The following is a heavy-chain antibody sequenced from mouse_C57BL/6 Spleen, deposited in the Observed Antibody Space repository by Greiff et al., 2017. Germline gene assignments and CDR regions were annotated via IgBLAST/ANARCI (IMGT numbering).Heavy chain of an antibody. D-gene: IGHD6-1*01. Sequence: QVQLQESGPELVKPGASVKISCKASGYAFSSSWMNWVKQRPGKGLEWIGRIYPGDGDTNYNGKFKGKATLTADKSSSTAYMQLSSLTSEDSAVYFCARGQDRYYAMDDWGQGTSVTVSS. CDR2: IYPGDGDT. V-gene: IGHV1-82*01. J-gene: IGHJ4*01. CDR1: GYAFSSSW. CDR3: ARGQDRYYAMDD.